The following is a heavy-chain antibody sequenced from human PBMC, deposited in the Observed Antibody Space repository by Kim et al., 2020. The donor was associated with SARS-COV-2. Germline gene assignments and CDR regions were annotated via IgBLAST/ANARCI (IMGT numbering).Heavy chain of an antibody. Sequence: SETLSLTCAVYGGSFSGYYWSWIRQPPGKGLEWIGEINHSGSTNYNPSLKSRVTISVDTSKNQFSLKLSSVTAADTAVYYCARGRHPSKTKLYVPYYFDYWGQGTLVTVSS. J-gene: IGHJ4*02. CDR1: GGSFSGYY. D-gene: IGHD3-10*02. CDR3: ARGRHPSKTKLYVPYYFDY. CDR2: INHSGST. V-gene: IGHV4-34*01.